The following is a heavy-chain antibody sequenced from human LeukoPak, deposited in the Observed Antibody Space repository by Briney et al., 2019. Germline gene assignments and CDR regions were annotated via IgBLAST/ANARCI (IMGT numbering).Heavy chain of an antibody. CDR1: GYTFTGYY. CDR3: ARDGYCSSTSCWYYYYMDV. V-gene: IGHV1-2*02. J-gene: IGHJ6*03. D-gene: IGHD2-2*01. CDR2: INPNSGDT. Sequence: ASAKVSCKASGYTFTGYYMHWVRQAPGQGLEWMGWINPNSGDTDYAQKFQGRVTMTRDTSTSTGYMELSGLISDDTAVYYCARDGYCSSTSCWYYYYMDVWGKGTTVTVSS.